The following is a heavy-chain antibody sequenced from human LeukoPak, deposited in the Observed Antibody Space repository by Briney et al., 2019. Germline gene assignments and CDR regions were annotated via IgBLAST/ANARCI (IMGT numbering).Heavy chain of an antibody. CDR2: IGYDGGET. V-gene: IGHV3-33*01. CDR3: ARDFESYYDV. D-gene: IGHD3-22*01. J-gene: IGHJ4*02. CDR1: GLTFSSYG. Sequence: GGSLRLSCAASGLTFSSYGMHWVRQAPGKGREWVAVIGYDGGETYYSDSAKGRFTISRDNSKNTLHLQMNSLRAEDTAVYYCARDFESYYDVWGQGTLVTVSS.